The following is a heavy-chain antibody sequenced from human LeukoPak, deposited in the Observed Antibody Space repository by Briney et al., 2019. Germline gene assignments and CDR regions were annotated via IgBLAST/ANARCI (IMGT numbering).Heavy chain of an antibody. J-gene: IGHJ3*02. CDR1: TFTINIYA. Sequence: GGSLRLSCAPSTFTINIYAMTWVRQAPGKGLEWVSSITVNGRGTSYADSVKGRFTISRDNSKNPLYLQMNSLRAEDTAIYYCAKDPNGDYVGAFDSWDQGTMVTVSS. D-gene: IGHD4-17*01. CDR2: ITVNGRGT. V-gene: IGHV3-23*01. CDR3: AKDPNGDYVGAFDS.